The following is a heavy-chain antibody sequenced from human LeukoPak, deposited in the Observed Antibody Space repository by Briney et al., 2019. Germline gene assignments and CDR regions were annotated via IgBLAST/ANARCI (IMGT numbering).Heavy chain of an antibody. CDR1: GGSISSGSYY. D-gene: IGHD6-6*01. Sequence: MASETLSLTCTVSGGSISSGSYYWSWIRQPAGKGLEWIGRIYTSGSTNYNPSLKSRVTISVDTSKNQFSLKLSSVTAADTAVYYCATAEWLYSSSFDYWGQGTLVTVSS. J-gene: IGHJ4*02. CDR2: IYTSGST. CDR3: ATAEWLYSSSFDY. V-gene: IGHV4-61*02.